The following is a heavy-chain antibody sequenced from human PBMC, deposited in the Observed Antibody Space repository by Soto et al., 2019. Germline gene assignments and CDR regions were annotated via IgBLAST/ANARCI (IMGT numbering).Heavy chain of an antibody. Sequence: QVQLVQSGAEVKKPGASVKVSCKASGYTFTSYGISWVRQAPGQGLEWMGWISAYNGNTNYAQKLQGRVTMTTDTSTSTAYMELRRLRSDDTAVYYCARDSNDFWSGFDYYYYMDVWGKGTTVTVSS. D-gene: IGHD3-3*01. J-gene: IGHJ6*03. CDR1: GYTFTSYG. CDR3: ARDSNDFWSGFDYYYYMDV. CDR2: ISAYNGNT. V-gene: IGHV1-18*01.